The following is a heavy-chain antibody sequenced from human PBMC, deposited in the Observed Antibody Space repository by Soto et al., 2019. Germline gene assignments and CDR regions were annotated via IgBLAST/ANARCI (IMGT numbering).Heavy chain of an antibody. Sequence: SGPTLVNPTQTLTLTCTFSGFSLSTSGMCVSWIRQPPGKALEWLARIDWDDDKYYSTSLKTRLTISKDTSKNQVVLTMTNMDPVDTATYYCARHYDILTGYYLQAPRDAFDIWGQGTMVTVSS. V-gene: IGHV2-70*11. CDR2: IDWDDDK. CDR1: GFSLSTSGMC. J-gene: IGHJ3*02. CDR3: ARHYDILTGYYLQAPRDAFDI. D-gene: IGHD3-9*01.